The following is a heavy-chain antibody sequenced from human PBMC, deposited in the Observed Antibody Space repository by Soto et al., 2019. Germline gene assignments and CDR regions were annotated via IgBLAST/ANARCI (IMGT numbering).Heavy chain of an antibody. CDR2: IIPILGIA. J-gene: IGHJ4*02. CDR1: GGTFSSYT. D-gene: IGHD3-16*01. CDR3: ARDRMGERTDY. V-gene: IGHV1-69*08. Sequence: QVQLVQSGAEVKKPGSSVKVSCKASGGTFSSYTISWVRQAPGQGLEWMGRIIPILGIANYAQKFQGRVTITADKSTSTAYMELSSLRSEDTAVYYCARDRMGERTDYWGQGTLVTVSS.